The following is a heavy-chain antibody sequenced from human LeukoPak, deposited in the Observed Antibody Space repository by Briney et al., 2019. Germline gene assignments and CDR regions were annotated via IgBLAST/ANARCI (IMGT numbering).Heavy chain of an antibody. Sequence: GASVKVSCKASGYTFSNYYIHWVRQAPGQGLEWMGWITPNTGGTNYAQKFQGRVTMTRDTSISTAYMELSRLRSDDTAVYYCARDPSVVVADIPGWFDPWGQGTLVTVSS. CDR2: ITPNTGGT. CDR3: ARDPSVVVADIPGWFDP. J-gene: IGHJ5*02. D-gene: IGHD2-21*02. CDR1: GYTFSNYY. V-gene: IGHV1-2*02.